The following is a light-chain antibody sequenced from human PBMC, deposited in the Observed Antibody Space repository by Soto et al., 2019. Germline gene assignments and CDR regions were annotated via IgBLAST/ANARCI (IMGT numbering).Light chain of an antibody. V-gene: IGKV1D-16*01. Sequence: DIQMTQSPSSVSASVGDRVTITCRASQGISSWLAWYQKKPGKAPNLLIYAASSLQSGVPSRFSGSGSGTEFTLTITSLHPEDFASYYCQQYNSYSTFGQGTKVDI. J-gene: IGKJ1*01. CDR3: QQYNSYST. CDR1: QGISSW. CDR2: AAS.